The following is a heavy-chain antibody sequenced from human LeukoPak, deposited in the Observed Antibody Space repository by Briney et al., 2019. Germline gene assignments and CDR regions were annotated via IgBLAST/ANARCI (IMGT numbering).Heavy chain of an antibody. CDR2: INPNSGGT. D-gene: IGHD4-11*01. CDR3: ARVAYGNNATPFDH. J-gene: IGHJ4*02. CDR1: GYTFTYYY. V-gene: IGHV1-2*06. Sequence: ASVKVSCKASGYTFTYYYIHWVRQAPGQGPEWMGRINPNSGGTDSAQKFQGRVTMTRDTSITTAYMELSRLTSDDTAVYYCARVAYGNNATPFDHWGQGTLVIVSS.